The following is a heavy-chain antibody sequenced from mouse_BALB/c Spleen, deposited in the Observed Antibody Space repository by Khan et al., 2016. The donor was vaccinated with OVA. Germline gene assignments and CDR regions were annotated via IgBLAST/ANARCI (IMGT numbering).Heavy chain of an antibody. CDR2: IWGDGNT. CDR3: ARYAAMDY. CDR1: GFSLTGYG. D-gene: IGHD2-14*01. V-gene: IGHV2-6-7*01. Sequence: QMQLEESGPGLVAPSQSLSITCTVSGFSLTGYGVNWVRQPPGKGLEWLGMIWGDGNTDYNSALKSRLSISKDNSKSQVFLKMNSLQTDDTARYYGARYAAMDYWGQGTSVTVSS. J-gene: IGHJ4*01.